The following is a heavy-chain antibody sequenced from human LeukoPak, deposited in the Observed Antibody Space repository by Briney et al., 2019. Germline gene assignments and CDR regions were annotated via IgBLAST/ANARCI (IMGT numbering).Heavy chain of an antibody. V-gene: IGHV3-21*01. CDR2: ITASSTYI. Sequence: GGSLRLSCAASGFSFSRSSMGCVRQAPGKGLEWVSSITASSTYIYYADSVKGRFTISRDNVEKSVYLQMNSLRAEDTAVYYCAREYYYDEDAGNYWGQGILVTVSS. CDR3: AREYYYDEDAGNY. CDR1: GFSFSRSS. J-gene: IGHJ4*02. D-gene: IGHD3-22*01.